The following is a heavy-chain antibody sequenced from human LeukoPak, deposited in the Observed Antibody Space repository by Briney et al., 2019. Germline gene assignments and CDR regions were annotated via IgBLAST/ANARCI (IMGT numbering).Heavy chain of an antibody. J-gene: IGHJ4*02. D-gene: IGHD3-16*02. Sequence: SETLSLTCTVSGGSISSGSYHWSWIRQPAGKALEWIGRIYPSGSTNYDPSLKSRVTISVDTSKNQFSLKLSSVTAADTAVYYCASTVRTMITFGGVIARWGQGTLVTVSS. V-gene: IGHV4-61*02. CDR2: IYPSGST. CDR1: GGSISSGSYH. CDR3: ASTVRTMITFGGVIAR.